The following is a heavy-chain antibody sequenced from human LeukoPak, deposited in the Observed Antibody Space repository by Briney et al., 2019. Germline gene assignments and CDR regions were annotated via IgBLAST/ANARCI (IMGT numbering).Heavy chain of an antibody. V-gene: IGHV4-38-2*01. CDR2: IYHSGST. D-gene: IGHD1-14*01. CDR1: GYSISSGYY. J-gene: IGHJ6*03. CDR3: ARRSRGGGEPYYYYYMDV. Sequence: PSETLSLTCAVSGYSISSGYYWGWIRQPPGKGLEWIGSIYHSGSTYYNPSLKSRVTISVDTSKNQFSLKLSSVTAADTAVYYCARRSRGGGEPYYYYYMDVWGKGTTVTVSS.